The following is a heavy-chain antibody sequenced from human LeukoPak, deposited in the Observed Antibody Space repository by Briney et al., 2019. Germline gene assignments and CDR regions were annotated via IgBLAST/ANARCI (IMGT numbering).Heavy chain of an antibody. Sequence: GGSLRLSCAASGFTFSSHSMSWVRQAPGKGLEWVGRIKSKTDGGTTDYAAPVKGRFTISRDDSKNTLYLQMNSLKTEDTAVYYCTTLTNYYGSGIRFDYWGQGTLVTVSS. J-gene: IGHJ4*02. CDR3: TTLTNYYGSGIRFDY. D-gene: IGHD3-10*01. CDR1: GFTFSSHS. V-gene: IGHV3-15*01. CDR2: IKSKTDGGTT.